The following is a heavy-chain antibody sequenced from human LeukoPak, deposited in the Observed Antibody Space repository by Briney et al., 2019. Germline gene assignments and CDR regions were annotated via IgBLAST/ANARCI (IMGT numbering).Heavy chain of an antibody. CDR1: GFVFDDYA. D-gene: IGHD5-18*01. V-gene: IGHV3-9*01. CDR3: AKGGAIQLWPPFDY. CDR2: ISWNSGSI. Sequence: GGSLRLSCAVSGFVFDDYAMHWVRQAPGKGLEWVSGISWNSGSIGYADSVKGRFTISRDNAKNSLYLQMNSLRAEDTALYYCAKGGAIQLWPPFDYWGQGTLVTVSS. J-gene: IGHJ4*02.